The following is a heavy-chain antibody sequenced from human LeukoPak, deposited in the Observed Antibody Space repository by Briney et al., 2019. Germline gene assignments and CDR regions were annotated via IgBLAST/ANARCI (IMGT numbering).Heavy chain of an antibody. D-gene: IGHD5-18*01. V-gene: IGHV1-46*02. Sequence: ASVQVSCKASGYTFNSYYMHWVRQAPRQGLEGVGKINPSGGSTSHAQKLQRRVTMTRDTSTRTVYMELSSLRSEDTAVYYCARAGDTAMVIEYWAEGTLVTISS. CDR3: ARAGDTAMVIEY. J-gene: IGHJ4*02. CDR1: GYTFNSYY. CDR2: INPSGGST.